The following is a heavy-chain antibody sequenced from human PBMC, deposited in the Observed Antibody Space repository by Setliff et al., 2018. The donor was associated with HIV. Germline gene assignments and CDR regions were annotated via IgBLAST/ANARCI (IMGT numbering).Heavy chain of an antibody. D-gene: IGHD6-13*01. V-gene: IGHV1-2*02. CDR1: GYTFTDYY. CDR2: INPNSGGT. CDR3: ARGSPADGYAFDL. J-gene: IGHJ3*01. Sequence: ASVKVSCKASGYTFTDYYIHWVRQAPGQGLEWMGWINPNSGGTIFAQKFQGRVTMTRDTSISTALMDLSRLTSDDTAVYYCARGSPADGYAFDLWGQGTMVTVSS.